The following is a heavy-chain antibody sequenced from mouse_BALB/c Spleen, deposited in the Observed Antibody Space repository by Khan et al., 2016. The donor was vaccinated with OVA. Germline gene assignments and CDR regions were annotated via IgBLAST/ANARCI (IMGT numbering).Heavy chain of an antibody. D-gene: IGHD1-1*01. Sequence: EVQLQESGPGLVKPSQSLSLTCNVTGYSITSDYAWNWIRQFPGNKLEWMGYISYSGNTKYNPSLKSRISITRDTSKNQFFLQLKSVTTEDTATYYCARIYVGDFDYWGQGTTLTVSS. J-gene: IGHJ2*01. CDR1: GYSITSDYA. V-gene: IGHV3-2*02. CDR3: ARIYVGDFDY. CDR2: ISYSGNT.